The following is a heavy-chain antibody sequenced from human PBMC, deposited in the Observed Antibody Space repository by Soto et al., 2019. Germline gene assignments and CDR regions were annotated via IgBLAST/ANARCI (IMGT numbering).Heavy chain of an antibody. CDR3: ARDHSGAYRPHFDY. CDR1: GYTFTSYA. J-gene: IGHJ4*02. D-gene: IGHD5-12*01. CDR2: INAGNGNT. V-gene: IGHV1-3*01. Sequence: ASVKVSCKASGYTFTSYAMHWVRQAPGQRLEWMGWINAGNGNTKYSQKFQGRVTITRDTSASTAYMELSSLRSEDTAVYYCARDHSGAYRPHFDYWGQGTLVTVSS.